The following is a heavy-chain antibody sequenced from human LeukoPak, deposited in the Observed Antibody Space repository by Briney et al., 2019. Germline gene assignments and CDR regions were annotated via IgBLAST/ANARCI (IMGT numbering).Heavy chain of an antibody. D-gene: IGHD3-3*01. V-gene: IGHV5-51*01. J-gene: IGHJ4*02. CDR3: ARGNDFWSGYRRYYFDY. CDR1: GYSFTSYW. CDR2: IYPGDSDT. Sequence: GESPKISCKGSGYSFTSYWIGWVRQMPGKGLEWMGIIYPGDSDTRYSPSFQGQVTISADKSISTAYLQWSSLKASDTAMYYCARGNDFWSGYRRYYFDYWGQGTLVTVSS.